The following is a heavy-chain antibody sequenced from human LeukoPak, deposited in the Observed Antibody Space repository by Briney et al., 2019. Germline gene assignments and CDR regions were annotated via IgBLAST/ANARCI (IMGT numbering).Heavy chain of an antibody. J-gene: IGHJ4*02. Sequence: PGGSLSLSCAASGFTLSSYWMHWVRQAPGKGLKCVSRINPDGSTTKYADSVNGQFTISRDNAKNTLYLQVNSLRAEDTAVYYCAKVRWDGSGSYDYWGQGTLVTVSS. CDR1: GFTLSSYW. CDR3: AKVRWDGSGSYDY. V-gene: IGHV3-74*01. CDR2: INPDGSTT. D-gene: IGHD3-10*01.